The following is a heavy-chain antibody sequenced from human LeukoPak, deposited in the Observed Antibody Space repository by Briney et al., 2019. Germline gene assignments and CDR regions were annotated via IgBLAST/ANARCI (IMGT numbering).Heavy chain of an antibody. Sequence: SGTLSLTCTVSGGSISSHYWSWIRQPPGKGLEWIGYIYYSGSTNYNPSLKSRLTISGDTSKNQFSLKLSSVTAADTAVYYCARDHGYCSSTSCYSPNWYFDLWGRGTLVTVSS. CDR3: ARDHGYCSSTSCYSPNWYFDL. CDR1: GGSISSHY. J-gene: IGHJ2*01. V-gene: IGHV4-59*11. D-gene: IGHD2-2*03. CDR2: IYYSGST.